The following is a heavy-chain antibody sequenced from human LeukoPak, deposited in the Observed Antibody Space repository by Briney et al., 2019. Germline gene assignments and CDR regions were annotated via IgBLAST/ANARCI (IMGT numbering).Heavy chain of an antibody. Sequence: GGSFRLSCAVSGFSLTDFWLSWVRQAPGKGLEWVSSISSSSSYIYYADSVKGRFTISRDNAKNSLYLQMNSLRAEDTAVYYCARDRGWIVVVPAVRLAPPTTYGMDVWGQGTTVTVSS. CDR2: ISSSSSYI. V-gene: IGHV3-21*01. D-gene: IGHD2-2*01. CDR1: GFSLTDFW. CDR3: ARDRGWIVVVPAVRLAPPTTYGMDV. J-gene: IGHJ6*02.